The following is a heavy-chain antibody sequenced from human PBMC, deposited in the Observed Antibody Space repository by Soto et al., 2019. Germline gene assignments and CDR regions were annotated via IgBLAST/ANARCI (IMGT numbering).Heavy chain of an antibody. CDR3: ARTKTSSTSFHVDY. CDR1: GGSISSGDYY. J-gene: IGHJ4*02. Sequence: QVQLQESGPGLVKPSQTLSLTCTVSGGSISSGDYYWTWIRQHPGKGLEWIGYIYYSGSTKHNPSLKSRITISGETSANQFSLKLNSVTAADTAVYYCARTKTSSTSFHVDYWGQGTQVTVSS. CDR2: IYYSGST. V-gene: IGHV4-31*03. D-gene: IGHD2-2*01.